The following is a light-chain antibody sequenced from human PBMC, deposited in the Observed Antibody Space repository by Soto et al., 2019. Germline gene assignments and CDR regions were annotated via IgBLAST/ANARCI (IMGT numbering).Light chain of an antibody. CDR1: SSDVGSYNR. V-gene: IGLV2-18*02. CDR3: NSYTSSNTYV. CDR2: EVN. J-gene: IGLJ1*01. Sequence: QSALTQPPSVSGSPGQSVTISCTGTSSDVGSYNRVSWYQQPPGTAPKLMIYEVNNRPSGVPDRFSGSKSGNTASLTITGLQAEYEADYYCNSYTSSNTYVFGTGTKLTVL.